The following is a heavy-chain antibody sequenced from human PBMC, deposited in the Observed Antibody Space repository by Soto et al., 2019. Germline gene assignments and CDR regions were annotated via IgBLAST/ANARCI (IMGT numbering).Heavy chain of an antibody. Sequence: LRLSCAASGFTFSSYWMHWVRQAPGKGLVWVSRINSDGSSTSYADSVKGRFTISRDNAKNTLYLQMNSLRAEDTAVYYCASFDYYDSSGDYWGQGTLVTVSS. CDR1: GFTFSSYW. CDR2: INSDGSST. CDR3: ASFDYYDSSGDY. D-gene: IGHD3-22*01. V-gene: IGHV3-74*01. J-gene: IGHJ4*02.